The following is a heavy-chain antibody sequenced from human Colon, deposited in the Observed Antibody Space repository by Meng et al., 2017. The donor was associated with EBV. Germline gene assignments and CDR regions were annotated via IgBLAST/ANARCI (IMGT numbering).Heavy chain of an antibody. Sequence: EGQLVGSWGGLVQPGGSLRLSFAAFRFTLSNYAMSWVRQAPGKGLEWISFLSGTGGSTYYADSVKGRFTISRDNSKNTLYLQMNSLRAEDTVLYYCVRDGYNDIPFDYWGPGTLVTVSS. D-gene: IGHD5-24*01. CDR1: RFTLSNYA. CDR2: LSGTGGST. V-gene: IGHV3-23*04. J-gene: IGHJ4*02. CDR3: VRDGYNDIPFDY.